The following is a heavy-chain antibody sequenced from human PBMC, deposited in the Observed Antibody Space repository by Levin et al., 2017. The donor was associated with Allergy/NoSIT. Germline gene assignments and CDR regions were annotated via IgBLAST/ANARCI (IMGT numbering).Heavy chain of an antibody. J-gene: IGHJ4*02. D-gene: IGHD6-13*01. Sequence: ASVKVSCKASGYTFTGYYLHWFRQAPGQGPECVGWINPDSGGTKYVEKFQGRVTMTRDTSISTAYMELSRLRSDDTAVYYCARASSPKGLAAGGNDYWGQGTLVTGPS. V-gene: IGHV1-2*02. CDR2: INPDSGGT. CDR1: GYTFTGYY. CDR3: ARASSPKGLAAGGNDY.